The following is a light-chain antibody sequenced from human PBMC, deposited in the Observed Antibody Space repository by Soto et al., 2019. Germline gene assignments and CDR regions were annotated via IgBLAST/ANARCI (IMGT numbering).Light chain of an antibody. Sequence: QPVLTQPPSASASLGASVKLTCTLSSGHNSYAIAWHQQQPEKGPRYLMKRNSDGAHSKGDGIPDRFSGSSSRAERYLTISSLQSEDEADYYCQTWSTDIRVFGGGTKLTVL. J-gene: IGLJ3*02. CDR2: RNSDGAH. CDR3: QTWSTDIRV. CDR1: SGHNSYA. V-gene: IGLV4-69*01.